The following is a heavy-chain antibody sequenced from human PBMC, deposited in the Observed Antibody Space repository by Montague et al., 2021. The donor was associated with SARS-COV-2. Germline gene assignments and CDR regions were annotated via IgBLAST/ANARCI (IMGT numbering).Heavy chain of an antibody. D-gene: IGHD5-18*01. V-gene: IGHV4-4*08. Sequence: SETLSLTCSVSGASVSTFYWNWTRQPPGKGLEWVGYADSTGSTSYNPSLNSRVTISLDTSSNQFSLRLGSVTAADTAIYYCAGTRGYGYIYHPLDFWSQGTLVTVSS. J-gene: IGHJ4*03. CDR2: ADSTGST. CDR3: AGTRGYGYIYHPLDF. CDR1: GASVSTFY.